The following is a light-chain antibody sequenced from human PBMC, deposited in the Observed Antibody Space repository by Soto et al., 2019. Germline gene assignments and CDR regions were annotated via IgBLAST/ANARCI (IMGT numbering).Light chain of an antibody. J-gene: IGKJ5*01. Sequence: DIQMTQSPSTLSGSVGDRVTITCRASQTISSWLAWYQQKPGKAPKLLISGASSRATGIPDRFSGSGSGTDFTLTISRLEPEDFALYHCQQYGGSPITFGQGTRLEIK. CDR3: QQYGGSPIT. V-gene: IGKV1-5*01. CDR1: QTISSW. CDR2: GAS.